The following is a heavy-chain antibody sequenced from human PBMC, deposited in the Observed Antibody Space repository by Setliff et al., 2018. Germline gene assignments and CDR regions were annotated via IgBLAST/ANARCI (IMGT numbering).Heavy chain of an antibody. CDR2: IYYSGSP. CDR3: ARGGNDYKWGAFDI. J-gene: IGHJ3*02. Sequence: NPSETLSLTCTVSGGSISSYYWSWIRQPPGKGLEWIGYIYYSGSPNYNPSLKSRVTISVDTSKNQFSLKLSSVTAADTAVYYCARGGNDYKWGAFDIWGQGTMVTVSS. CDR1: GGSISSYY. D-gene: IGHD4-4*01. V-gene: IGHV4-59*01.